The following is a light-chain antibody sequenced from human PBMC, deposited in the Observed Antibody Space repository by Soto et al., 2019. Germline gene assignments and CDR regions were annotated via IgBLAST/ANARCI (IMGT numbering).Light chain of an antibody. CDR1: QGVSSN. Sequence: EIVMTQSPATLSGSPGERATLSCRASQGVSSNLAWYQQKPGQAPRLLIYGASTRATDIPARFSGSGSGTEFTLTISSLQSEDFAVYFCQQYNNWPPLTFGGGTKVEIK. V-gene: IGKV3D-15*01. CDR3: QQYNNWPPLT. J-gene: IGKJ4*01. CDR2: GAS.